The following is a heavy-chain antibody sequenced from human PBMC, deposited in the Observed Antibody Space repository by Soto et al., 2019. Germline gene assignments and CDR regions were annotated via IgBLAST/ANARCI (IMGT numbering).Heavy chain of an antibody. D-gene: IGHD3-16*01. CDR1: GDSITSGSYS. CDR3: ARGGALRPYGNVPLAF. V-gene: IGHV4-30-2*01. CDR2: IHVTGYT. Sequence: SETLSLTCSVSGDSITSGSYSWSWIRQAPGKGLEWIGNIHVTGYTSFSPSLKRRLSMSVDTSQNQFSLYLNSVTAADTAVYYCARGGALRPYGNVPLAFWGQGALVTVSS. J-gene: IGHJ4*02.